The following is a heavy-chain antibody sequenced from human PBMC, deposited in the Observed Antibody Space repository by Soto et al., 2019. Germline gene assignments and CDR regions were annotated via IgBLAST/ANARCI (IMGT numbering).Heavy chain of an antibody. CDR3: TRKTPTNGMAV. CDR2: IGSAVDT. J-gene: IGHJ6*02. V-gene: IGHV3-13*01. Sequence: PGGSLRLSCAASGFTLSGYDIHGVRQATGKGLEWVSGIGSAVDTYYEGSVKGRFTISRENAKNSLYLQMNSLRVGDTAVYYCTRKTPTNGMAVWGQGTTVTVSS. D-gene: IGHD2-15*01. CDR1: GFTLSGYD.